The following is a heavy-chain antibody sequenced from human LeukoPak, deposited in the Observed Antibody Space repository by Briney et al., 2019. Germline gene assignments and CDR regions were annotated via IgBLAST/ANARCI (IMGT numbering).Heavy chain of an antibody. CDR1: AGSISYYY. J-gene: IGHJ4*02. CDR2: IYSSGTT. Sequence: SETLSLTCAVYAGSISYYYWNWIRQPPGKGLECIGRIYSSGTTDYNPSLKSRVTMSIVTSKNQFSLKLNCVTAADTAVYYRARDFSGWHHYGRQGTLVIVS. CDR3: ARDFSGWHHY. D-gene: IGHD6-19*01. V-gene: IGHV4-59*10.